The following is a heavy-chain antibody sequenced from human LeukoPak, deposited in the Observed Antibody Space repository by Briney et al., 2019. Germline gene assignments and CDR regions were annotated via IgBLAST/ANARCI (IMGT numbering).Heavy chain of an antibody. Sequence: GGSLRLSCAASGLTFSSYAMSWVRQAPGKGLEWVSYISSSSSYTNYADSVKGRFTISRDNAKNSLYLQMNSLRAEDTAVYYCARGTGYSSGFYYYYYGMDVWGQGTTVTVSS. V-gene: IGHV3-11*05. CDR3: ARGTGYSSGFYYYYYGMDV. J-gene: IGHJ6*02. D-gene: IGHD6-19*01. CDR2: ISSSSSYT. CDR1: GLTFSSYA.